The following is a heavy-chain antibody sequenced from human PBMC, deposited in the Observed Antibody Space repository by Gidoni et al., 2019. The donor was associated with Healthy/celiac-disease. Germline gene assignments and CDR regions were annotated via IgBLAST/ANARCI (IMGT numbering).Heavy chain of an antibody. Sequence: EVQLVESGGGLVQPGRSLRLSCAASGFTFDGYTMHWVRQAPGKGLEWVSGISWNSGSIGYADSVKGRFTISRDNAKNSLYLQMNRLRAEDTALYYCAKDRESGSYPSPQFDYWGQGTLVTVSS. CDR3: AKDRESGSYPSPQFDY. D-gene: IGHD1-26*01. V-gene: IGHV3-9*01. CDR1: GFTFDGYT. CDR2: ISWNSGSI. J-gene: IGHJ4*02.